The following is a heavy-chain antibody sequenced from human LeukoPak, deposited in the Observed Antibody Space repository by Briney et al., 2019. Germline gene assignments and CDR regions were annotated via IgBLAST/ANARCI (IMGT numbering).Heavy chain of an antibody. J-gene: IGHJ4*02. CDR1: GVTFSDVW. Sequence: TTGGSLRLSCAASGVTFSDVWMSWVRQAPGKGLEWVGRTNRKADGGTIEYAGPVKGRFIISRDDSKSTLDPQMTSLKTDDTAVYYCATGGHYYGSWGQGTLVTVSP. D-gene: IGHD3-10*01. V-gene: IGHV3-15*01. CDR2: TNRKADGGTI. CDR3: ATGGHYYGS.